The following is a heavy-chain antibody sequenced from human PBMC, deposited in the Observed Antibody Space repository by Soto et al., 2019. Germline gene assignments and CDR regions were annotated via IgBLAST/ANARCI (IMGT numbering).Heavy chain of an antibody. D-gene: IGHD3-22*01. CDR3: ASTKYDSSAYYYWYLGL. Sequence: QVQLAQSGAEVRKPGSSVKVSCRASGGSFSDFAFSWVRQAPGQGLEWMGGIIPMFAATKYAQRFQGRVTITADTSANTVYLELSSLRSEDTAVYYCASTKYDSSAYYYWYLGLWGRGTLVTVSS. J-gene: IGHJ2*01. V-gene: IGHV1-69*06. CDR2: IIPMFAAT. CDR1: GGSFSDFA.